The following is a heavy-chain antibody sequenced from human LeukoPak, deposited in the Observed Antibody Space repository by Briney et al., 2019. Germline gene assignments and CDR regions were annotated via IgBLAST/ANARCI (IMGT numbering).Heavy chain of an antibody. CDR3: ARGVGAKGVDY. J-gene: IGHJ4*02. V-gene: IGHV3-7*01. CDR1: GFTFSTYW. CDR2: IKQDGSEK. Sequence: GGSLRLSCAVSGFTFSTYWMSWVRQAPGKGLEWVANIKQDGSEKYYVDSVKGRFTISRDNSKNTLYLQMNSLRAEDTAVYYCARGVGAKGVDYWGQGTLVTVSS. D-gene: IGHD1-26*01.